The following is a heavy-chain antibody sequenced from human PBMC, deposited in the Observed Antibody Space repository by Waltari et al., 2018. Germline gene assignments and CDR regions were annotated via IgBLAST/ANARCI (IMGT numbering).Heavy chain of an antibody. CDR1: GYTFTDCY. J-gene: IGHJ6*02. CDR2: INPKSGGT. D-gene: IGHD3-3*01. CDR3: TRGNKITAVEVIIPLLTMDV. V-gene: IGHV1-2*02. Sequence: QVQLVQSGAEGKKPGASVKVSCKASGYTFTDCYMHWVREAPGQGLEWMGWINPKSGGTDYAQKFQGGVTMTRDTSISTVYMELSRLRSDDTAVYYCTRGNKITAVEVIIPLLTMDVWGQGTTVTVSS.